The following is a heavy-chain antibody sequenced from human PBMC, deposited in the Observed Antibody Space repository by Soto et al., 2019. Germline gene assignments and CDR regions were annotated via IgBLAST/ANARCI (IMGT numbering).Heavy chain of an antibody. CDR3: AIAVAVPADFAY. Sequence: QVQLVQSGAEEKKPGASVKVSCKASGYTFTGYAMHWVRQAPGQRLEWMGWINAGNGNTKYSPKFQGRVTITRDTSASPAYMELSSLRSEDTPVYYSAIAVAVPADFAYCGQGTLVTVSS. V-gene: IGHV1-3*05. CDR2: INAGNGNT. J-gene: IGHJ4*02. CDR1: GYTFTGYA. D-gene: IGHD6-19*01.